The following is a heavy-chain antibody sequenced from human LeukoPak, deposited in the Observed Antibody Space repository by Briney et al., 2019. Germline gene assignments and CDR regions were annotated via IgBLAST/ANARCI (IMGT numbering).Heavy chain of an antibody. CDR2: INTDGSSA. V-gene: IGHV3-74*01. CDR1: GFTFSNYW. Sequence: GGSLRLSCAASGFTFSNYWMHWVRQAPGKGLVWVSHINTDGSSANDADSVKGRFTISRDNAKNTVYLQMNTLRAEDTAVYYCAIVDWNYDFEYWGEGTLVTVSS. D-gene: IGHD1-7*01. CDR3: AIVDWNYDFEY. J-gene: IGHJ4*02.